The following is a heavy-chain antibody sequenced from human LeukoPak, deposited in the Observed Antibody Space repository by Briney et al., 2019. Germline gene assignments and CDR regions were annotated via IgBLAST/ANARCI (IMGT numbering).Heavy chain of an antibody. Sequence: GGSLRLSCAASGSTFSSYSMSWVRQAPGKGLEWISYIRSSSSTIYYADSVKGRFTISRDNVKNSVYLQMNSLRAEDTAVYYCARDSADCSSITCFPGDYWGQGTLVTVSS. D-gene: IGHD2-2*01. J-gene: IGHJ4*02. CDR2: IRSSSSTI. CDR3: ARDSADCSSITCFPGDY. CDR1: GSTFSSYS. V-gene: IGHV3-48*01.